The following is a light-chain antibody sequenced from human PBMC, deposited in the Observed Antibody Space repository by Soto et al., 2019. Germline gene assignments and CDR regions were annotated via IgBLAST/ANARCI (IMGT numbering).Light chain of an antibody. Sequence: IVLTQSPGTLSLSPWESATLSCRASQSIPNNNLAWYQQKPGQAPRLLFYGAFNRASGIPDRFSGSGSGTDFTLTISRVEPVDFAVYSCQQYHSSPWTFGQGTKVDIK. J-gene: IGKJ1*01. CDR2: GAF. CDR1: QSIPNNN. CDR3: QQYHSSPWT. V-gene: IGKV3-20*01.